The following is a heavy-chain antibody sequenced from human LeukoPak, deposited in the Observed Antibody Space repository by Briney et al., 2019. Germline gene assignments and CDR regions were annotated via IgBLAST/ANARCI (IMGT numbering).Heavy chain of an antibody. J-gene: IGHJ4*02. V-gene: IGHV4-39*01. CDR3: VRQRGWLPKLAPFNF. D-gene: IGHD5-12*01. CDR1: GGSISSSSYY. CDR2: IYYTGIT. Sequence: SETLSLTCTVSGGSISSSSYYWGWIRQPPGKGLEWLGRIYYTGITYYNPSLKSRVTISVDTSKNQFSLKLSSVTAADTAVYYCVRQRGWLPKLAPFNFWGQGTLVTVSS.